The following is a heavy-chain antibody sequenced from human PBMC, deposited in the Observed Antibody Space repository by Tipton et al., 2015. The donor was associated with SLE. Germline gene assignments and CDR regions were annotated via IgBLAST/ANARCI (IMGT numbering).Heavy chain of an antibody. J-gene: IGHJ6*03. D-gene: IGHD6-6*01. V-gene: IGHV4-34*01. Sequence: TLSLTCIVSGGSISSHYWSWIRQPPGKGLEWIGEINHSGSTNYNPSLKSRVTISVDTSKNQLSLNLTSVTAADTAVYYCTGSSSFYYMDVWGKGTTVTVSS. CDR1: GGSISSHY. CDR3: TGSSSFYYMDV. CDR2: INHSGST.